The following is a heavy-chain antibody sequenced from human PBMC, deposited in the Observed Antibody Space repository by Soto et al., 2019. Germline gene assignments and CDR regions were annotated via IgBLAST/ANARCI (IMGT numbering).Heavy chain of an antibody. V-gene: IGHV3-66*01. CDR3: ARDPWAADY. CDR1: GFTVSTKY. J-gene: IGHJ4*02. CDR2: IYSGGST. Sequence: EVQLVESGGGLVQPGGSLRLSCAASGFTVSTKYMSWVRQAPGKGLEWVSVIYSGGSTLYADSVRGRFSNSRDNAKNTVNLQMNSLRAEDTAVYYCARDPWAADYWGQGTLVTVSS. D-gene: IGHD3-16*01.